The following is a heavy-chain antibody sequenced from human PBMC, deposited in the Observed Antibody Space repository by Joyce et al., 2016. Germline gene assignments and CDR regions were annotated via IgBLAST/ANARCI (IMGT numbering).Heavy chain of an antibody. CDR1: VFTFTDYY. D-gene: IGHD6-6*01. Sequence: QVHLVESGGGLVKPGGSLRLSCAAPVFTFTDYYMTWMRQAPGKGPEWVSYINSTGRDINYADSVKGRFTISRDNAKRSIYLQMNSLRAEDTAVYYCARTARLVDVWGQGTTVTVSS. CDR2: INSTGRDI. V-gene: IGHV3-11*01. CDR3: ARTARLVDV. J-gene: IGHJ6*02.